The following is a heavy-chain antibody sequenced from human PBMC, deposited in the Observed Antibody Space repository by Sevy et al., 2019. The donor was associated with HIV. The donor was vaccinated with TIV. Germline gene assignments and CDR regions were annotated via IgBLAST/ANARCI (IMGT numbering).Heavy chain of an antibody. CDR1: GFTFNTHA. V-gene: IGHV3-23*01. CDR2: ISGPGYNT. J-gene: IGHJ3*01. Sequence: GESLKISCAASGFTFNTHAMNWVRQAPGKGLEWVSTISGPGYNTYYADSVKGRFTISRDNSQNTLHLQMNSLRADDTAVYYCAKALNPALESMLQVNLRTLKGFDVWGQGTMFTVSS. D-gene: IGHD2-8*01. CDR3: AKALNPALESMLQVNLRTLKGFDV.